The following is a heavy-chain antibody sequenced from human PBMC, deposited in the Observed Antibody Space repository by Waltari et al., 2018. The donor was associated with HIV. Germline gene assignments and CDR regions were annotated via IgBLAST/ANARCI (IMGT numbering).Heavy chain of an antibody. J-gene: IGHJ4*02. V-gene: IGHV1-69*02. CDR3: ASGTYCTNGVCPKDY. D-gene: IGHD2-8*01. CDR1: GGTFISYT. CDR2: IIPILGIA. Sequence: QVQLVQSGAEVKKPGSSVKVSGKASGGTFISYTHSWVRMAPGQGLEWMGRIIPILGIANYAQKFQGRVTITADKSTSTAYMELSSLRSEDTAVYYCASGTYCTNGVCPKDYWGQGTLVTVSS.